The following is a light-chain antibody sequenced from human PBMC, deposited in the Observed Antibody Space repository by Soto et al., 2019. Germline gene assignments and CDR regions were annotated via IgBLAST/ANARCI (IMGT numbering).Light chain of an antibody. CDR2: EVS. Sequence: QSVLTQPASVSGSLGQSITISCTGTSSDVGYYNYVSWYQQHPGKAPKLMIYEVSHRPSGVSNRFSGSKSGNTASLTISGLQTEDEADYYCISYTDNNTPGVFGGGTKLTVL. J-gene: IGLJ3*02. CDR1: SSDVGYYNY. V-gene: IGLV2-14*01. CDR3: ISYTDNNTPGV.